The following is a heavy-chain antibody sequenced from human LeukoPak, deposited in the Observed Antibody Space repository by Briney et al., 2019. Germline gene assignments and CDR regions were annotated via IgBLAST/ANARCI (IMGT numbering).Heavy chain of an antibody. V-gene: IGHV3-21*01. Sequence: GGSLRLSCAASGFTFSSYSMNWVRQAPGKGLEWVSSISSSSSYIYYADSVKGRFTISRDNAKNSLHLQMNSLRAEDTAVYYCARVRSSGWYDRLSYYYYYYMDVWGKGTTVTVSS. CDR1: GFTFSSYS. CDR3: ARVRSSGWYDRLSYYYYYYMDV. J-gene: IGHJ6*03. D-gene: IGHD6-19*01. CDR2: ISSSSSYI.